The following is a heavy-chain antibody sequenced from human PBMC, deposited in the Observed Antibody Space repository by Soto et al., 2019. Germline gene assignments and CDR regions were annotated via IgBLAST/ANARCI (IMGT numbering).Heavy chain of an antibody. J-gene: IGHJ5*02. V-gene: IGHV3-7*05. CDR3: ARLMSYDDRTGYSWFDP. Sequence: GGSLRLSCVASGLTFDAYWMTWVRQAPGKGLEWVAKIKRDGTEINYVDSVKGRLTISRDNAKNSLYLQMNSLRAEDTAIYYCARLMSYDDRTGYSWFDPWGQGTLVTVSS. D-gene: IGHD3-22*01. CDR1: GLTFDAYW. CDR2: IKRDGTEI.